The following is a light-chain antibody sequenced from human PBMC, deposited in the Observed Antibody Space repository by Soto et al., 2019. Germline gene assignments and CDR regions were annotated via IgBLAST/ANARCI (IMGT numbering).Light chain of an antibody. V-gene: IGKV1-5*03. Sequence: DIQMTQSPSTLSASVGDRVIITCRASQNINTWLAWYQQKPGKAPKLLISKASSLESGVPSRFSGSGSGTEFTLTISSLQPDDFATYYCQQYNSYATFGQGTKVDVK. CDR2: KAS. J-gene: IGKJ2*01. CDR3: QQYNSYAT. CDR1: QNINTW.